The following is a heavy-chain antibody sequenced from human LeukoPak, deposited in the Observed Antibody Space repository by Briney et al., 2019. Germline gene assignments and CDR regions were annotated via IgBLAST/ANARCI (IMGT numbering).Heavy chain of an antibody. D-gene: IGHD6-13*01. V-gene: IGHV3-23*01. Sequence: GGSLRLSCAASGFTFSSSAMNWVRQVPGKGLEWVSASGTAGDTYYADSAKGRFTISRDDSKNTLYLQMTSLRAEDTAVYYCAKKTPGTYPFDYWGQGTLVTVSP. J-gene: IGHJ4*02. CDR2: SGTAGDT. CDR1: GFTFSSSA. CDR3: AKKTPGTYPFDY.